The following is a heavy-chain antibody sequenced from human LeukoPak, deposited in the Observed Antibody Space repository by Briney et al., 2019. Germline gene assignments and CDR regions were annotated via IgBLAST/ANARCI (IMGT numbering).Heavy chain of an antibody. J-gene: IGHJ4*02. CDR3: AKDKKVGWELVFDY. V-gene: IGHV3-30*18. CDR2: ISYDGSNK. Sequence: GGSLRLSCAASGFTFSSYGMHWVRQAPGKVLEWVAVISYDGSNKYYADSVKGRFTISRDNSKNTLYLQMNSLRAEDTAVYYCAKDKKVGWELVFDYWGQGTLVTVSS. CDR1: GFTFSSYG. D-gene: IGHD1-26*01.